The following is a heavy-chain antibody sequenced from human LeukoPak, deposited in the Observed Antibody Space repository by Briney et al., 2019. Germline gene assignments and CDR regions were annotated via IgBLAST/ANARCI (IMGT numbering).Heavy chain of an antibody. CDR1: GGSISSSSYY. CDR3: ARENGGLGRRIGY. D-gene: IGHD3-16*01. CDR2: IYYSGST. Sequence: PSETLSLTCTVSGGSISSSSYYWGWIRQPPGKGLEWIGSIYYSGSTYYNPSLKSRVTISVDTSKNQFSLKLSSVTAADTAVYYCARENGGLGRRIGYWGQGTLVTVSS. J-gene: IGHJ4*02. V-gene: IGHV4-39*07.